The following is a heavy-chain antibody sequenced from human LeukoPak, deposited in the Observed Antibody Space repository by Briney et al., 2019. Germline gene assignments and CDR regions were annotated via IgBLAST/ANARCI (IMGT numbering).Heavy chain of an antibody. Sequence: PGGSLRLSCAASGFTFSSYAMSWVRQAPGKGLEGVSAISGSGGSTYYADSVKGRFTISRDNSKNTLYLQMNSLRAEDTAVYYCAKYSSSWPHYYYMDVWGKGTTVTVSS. CDR1: GFTFSSYA. D-gene: IGHD6-13*01. J-gene: IGHJ6*03. CDR3: AKYSSSWPHYYYMDV. CDR2: ISGSGGST. V-gene: IGHV3-23*01.